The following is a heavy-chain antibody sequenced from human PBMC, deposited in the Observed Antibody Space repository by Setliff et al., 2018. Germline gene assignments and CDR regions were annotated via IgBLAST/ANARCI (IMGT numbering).Heavy chain of an antibody. D-gene: IGHD3-22*01. V-gene: IGHV1-69*05. CDR2: IIPILNTA. Sequence: SVKVSCKASGGTFNPYAISWVRQAPGQGLEWMGGIIPILNTANYAQTLQGRVTIITDESTSTAYMQLSSLGSEDTAVYYCVREGVDSRSSTDYRYYMDVWGKGTTVTVSS. J-gene: IGHJ6*03. CDR3: VREGVDSRSSTDYRYYMDV. CDR1: GGTFNPYA.